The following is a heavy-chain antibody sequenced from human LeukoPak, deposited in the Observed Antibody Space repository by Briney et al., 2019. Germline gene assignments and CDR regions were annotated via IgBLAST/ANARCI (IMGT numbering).Heavy chain of an antibody. CDR2: ISGSGGST. J-gene: IGHJ4*02. Sequence: GGSLRLSCAASGFTFSSYAMSWVRQAPGKGLEWVSAISGSGGSTYYADSVKGRFTISRDNSKNTLYLQMNSLRAEDTAVYYCAKPLAYCGGDCSAGFDYWGQGTLVTVCS. D-gene: IGHD2-21*02. CDR3: AKPLAYCGGDCSAGFDY. CDR1: GFTFSSYA. V-gene: IGHV3-23*01.